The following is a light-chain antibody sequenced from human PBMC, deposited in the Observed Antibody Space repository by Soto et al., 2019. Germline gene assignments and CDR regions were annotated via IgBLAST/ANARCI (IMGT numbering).Light chain of an antibody. J-gene: IGKJ1*01. CDR1: QGISND. Sequence: DIQMTQSPSSLSSSVGDRVTITCRASQGISNDLVWYQQKPGKAPKRLIYAASSLQSGGPSRFSGSGSGTEFTLTISSLQPEDFATYYCLQHNSYPLAFGQGTKVEIK. V-gene: IGKV1-17*01. CDR3: LQHNSYPLA. CDR2: AAS.